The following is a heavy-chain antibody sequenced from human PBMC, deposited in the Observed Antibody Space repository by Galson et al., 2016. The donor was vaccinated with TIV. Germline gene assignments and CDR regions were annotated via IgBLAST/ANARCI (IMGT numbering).Heavy chain of an antibody. CDR3: ATSWGNIAAAGRNWFDP. CDR2: IRGGGGST. J-gene: IGHJ5*02. D-gene: IGHD6-13*01. Sequence: SLRLSCAASGFTFRSYAMSWVRQAPGKGLEWVSVIRGGGGSTIYTDSVKGWFTIPRDNSKSTLYLQMNSLRVEDTGSYYCATSWGNIAAAGRNWFDPWGQGTLVTVSS. CDR1: GFTFRSYA. V-gene: IGHV3-23*01.